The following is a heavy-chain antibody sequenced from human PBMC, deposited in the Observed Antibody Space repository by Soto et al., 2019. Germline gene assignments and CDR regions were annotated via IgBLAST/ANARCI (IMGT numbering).Heavy chain of an antibody. CDR3: ARDRADTAMASFDY. V-gene: IGHV1-69*13. CDR1: GGTFSSYA. J-gene: IGHJ4*02. CDR2: IIPIFGTE. Sequence: ASVKVSCKASGGTFSSYAISWVRQAPGQGLEWMGGIIPIFGTEHYAQKFQGRVTITADESTSTAYMELSSLRSEDTAVYYCARDRADTAMASFDYWGQGTLVTVSS. D-gene: IGHD5-18*01.